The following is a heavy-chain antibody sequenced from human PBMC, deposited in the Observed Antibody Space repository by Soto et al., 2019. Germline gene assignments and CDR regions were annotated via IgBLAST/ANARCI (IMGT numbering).Heavy chain of an antibody. CDR2: ISGSGGST. CDR1: GFTFSSYT. V-gene: IGHV3-23*01. D-gene: IGHD6-13*01. Sequence: PGESLKISCAASGFTFSSYTMNWVRQAPGKGLEWVSAISGSGGSTYYADSVKGRFTISRDNSKNTLYLQMNSLRAEDTAVYYCAKPGIAAAGMFDYWGQGTLVTVSS. CDR3: AKPGIAAAGMFDY. J-gene: IGHJ4*02.